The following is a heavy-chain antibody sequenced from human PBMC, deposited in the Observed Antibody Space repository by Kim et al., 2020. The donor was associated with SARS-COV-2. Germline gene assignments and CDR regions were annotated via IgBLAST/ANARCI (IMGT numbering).Heavy chain of an antibody. J-gene: IGHJ4*02. CDR2: INPNSGNT. CDR3: ARETQLLGFDY. V-gene: IGHV1-2*06. CDR1: GYTFSGYY. D-gene: IGHD6-13*01. Sequence: ASVKVSCKASGYTFSGYYMHWVRQAPGQGLEWMGRINPNSGNTNYAQKFQGRVTMTRDTSISTAYMELSSLRSDDTAVYYCARETQLLGFDYWGQGTLGT.